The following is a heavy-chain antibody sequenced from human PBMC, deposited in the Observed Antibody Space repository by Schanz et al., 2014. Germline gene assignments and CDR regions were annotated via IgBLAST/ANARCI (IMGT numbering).Heavy chain of an antibody. J-gene: IGHJ5*02. V-gene: IGHV1-69*04. Sequence: QVQLVQSGAEVKKPGSSVTVSCKASGDTLSSYGISWVRQAPGQGLEWMGRIIPNLGSANYAQKFQGRVTMTTDTSTSTAYMELRSLRSDDTAVYYCARDGTIWFGELCPWFDPWGQGTLVTVSS. D-gene: IGHD3-10*01. CDR2: IIPNLGSA. CDR1: GDTLSSYG. CDR3: ARDGTIWFGELCPWFDP.